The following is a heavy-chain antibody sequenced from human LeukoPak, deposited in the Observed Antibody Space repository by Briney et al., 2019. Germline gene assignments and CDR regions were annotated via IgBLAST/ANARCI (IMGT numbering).Heavy chain of an antibody. CDR2: IMPLFGTA. D-gene: IGHD3-22*01. Sequence: GASVKVSCKASGGTFSRNDISWVRQAPGQGLEWMGGIMPLFGTAKNAQKFQGRVTITADKSTSTAYMELSSLRSEDTAVYYCARAEYYYDTSLSGSFHLWGQGTMVTVSS. CDR3: ARAEYYYDTSLSGSFHL. J-gene: IGHJ3*01. CDR1: GGTFSRND. V-gene: IGHV1-69*06.